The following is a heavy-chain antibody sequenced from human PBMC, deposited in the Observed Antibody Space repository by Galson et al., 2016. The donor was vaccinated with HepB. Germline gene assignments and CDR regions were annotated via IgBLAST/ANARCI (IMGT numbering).Heavy chain of an antibody. CDR3: ARAPGPIAAAGTFLYYYGLDV. CDR1: GFAVSNNY. V-gene: IGHV3-66*01. D-gene: IGHD6-13*01. J-gene: IGHJ6*02. CDR2: IYSGGGGDT. Sequence: SLRLSCAASGFAVSNNYMTWVRQAPGKGLEWVSLIYSGGGGDTYYADSVRGRFTISRDYLKNTLYLQMNSLRAEDTAVYYCARAPGPIAAAGTFLYYYGLDVWGHGTPVTVSS.